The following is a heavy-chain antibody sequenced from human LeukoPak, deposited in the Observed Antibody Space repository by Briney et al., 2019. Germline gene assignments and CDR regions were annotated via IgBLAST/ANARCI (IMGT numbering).Heavy chain of an antibody. V-gene: IGHV3-30*18. D-gene: IGHD5-12*01. CDR2: ISYDGSNK. CDR3: AKERWLRFFDY. J-gene: IGHJ4*02. Sequence: GGSLRLSCAASGFTYISYGMHWVRQAPGKGLEWVAVISYDGSNKYYADSVKGRYTISRDNSKNTLYLEMNSLRAEGTAVYYCAKERWLRFFDYWGQGTLVTVSS. CDR1: GFTYISYG.